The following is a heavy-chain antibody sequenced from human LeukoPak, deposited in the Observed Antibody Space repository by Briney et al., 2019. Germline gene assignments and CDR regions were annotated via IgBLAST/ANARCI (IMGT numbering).Heavy chain of an antibody. CDR1: GYFFTNYG. J-gene: IGHJ6*02. CDR2: ISDYSGNT. V-gene: IGHV1-18*01. CDR3: AREGIPETIDKFHFYGMDV. D-gene: IGHD5-18*01. Sequence: ASVKVSCKASGYFFTNYGISWVRQAPGQGLEWMGWISDYSGNTNYAQKYQGRVTVTTDTSTSTAYMELRSLRSDDTAVYYCAREGIPETIDKFHFYGMDVWGQGTPVTVSS.